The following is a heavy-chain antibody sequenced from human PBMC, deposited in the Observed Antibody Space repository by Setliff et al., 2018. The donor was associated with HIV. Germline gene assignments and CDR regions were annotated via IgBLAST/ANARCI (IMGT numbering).Heavy chain of an antibody. CDR3: ARDDYMLYSYYYGMDV. J-gene: IGHJ6*02. CDR1: GFTFSRYW. D-gene: IGHD4-4*01. CDR2: IKQDGSEK. V-gene: IGHV3-7*01. Sequence: QPGGSLRLSCAASGFTFSRYWMSWVRQAPGKGLEWVANIKQDGSEKYYVDSVKGRFTISRDNAKNSLYLQMNSLRAEDTAVYYCARDDYMLYSYYYGMDVWGQGTTVTVSS.